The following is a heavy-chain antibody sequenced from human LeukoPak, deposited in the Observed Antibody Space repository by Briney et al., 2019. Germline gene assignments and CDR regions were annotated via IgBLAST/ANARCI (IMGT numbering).Heavy chain of an antibody. CDR3: ARGAKGGSSSFRFDY. Sequence: GASVKVSCKASGYTFTGYYMHWVRQAPGQGLEWMGWINPNSGGTNYAQKFQGRVTMTRDTSISTAYMELSRLRSDDTAVYYCARGAKGGSSSFRFDYWGQGTLVTVSS. CDR1: GYTFTGYY. D-gene: IGHD6-6*01. V-gene: IGHV1-2*02. CDR2: INPNSGGT. J-gene: IGHJ4*02.